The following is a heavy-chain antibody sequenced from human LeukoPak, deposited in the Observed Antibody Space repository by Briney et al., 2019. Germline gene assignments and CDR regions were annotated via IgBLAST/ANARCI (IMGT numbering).Heavy chain of an antibody. Sequence: SETLSLTCAVYGGSFSGYYWSWIRQPPGKGLEWIGEINHSGSTNYNPSLKSRVTISVDTSKNQFSLKLSSVTAADTAVYYCARPVEDYGDSGGWFDPWGQGTLVTVSS. J-gene: IGHJ5*02. CDR1: GGSFSGYY. D-gene: IGHD4-17*01. CDR2: INHSGST. V-gene: IGHV4-34*01. CDR3: ARPVEDYGDSGGWFDP.